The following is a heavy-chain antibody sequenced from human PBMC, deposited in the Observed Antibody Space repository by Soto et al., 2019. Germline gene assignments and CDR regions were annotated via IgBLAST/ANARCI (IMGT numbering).Heavy chain of an antibody. CDR1: GFTFSSYA. CDR3: AKGSAAGIGYYYYGMDV. V-gene: IGHV3-23*01. J-gene: IGHJ6*02. CDR2: ISGSGGST. D-gene: IGHD6-13*01. Sequence: GGSLRLSCAASGFTFSSYAMSWVRQAPGKGLEWVSAISGSGGSTYYADSVKGRFTISRDNSKNTLYLQLNSLRAEDTAVYYCAKGSAAGIGYYYYGMDVWGQGTKVTVSS.